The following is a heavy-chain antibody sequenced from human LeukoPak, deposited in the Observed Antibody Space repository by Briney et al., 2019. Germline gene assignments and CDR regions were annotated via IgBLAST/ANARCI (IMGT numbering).Heavy chain of an antibody. V-gene: IGHV3-7*05. CDR3: ATDVNSNYEY. CDR1: GLTFRNYW. Sequence: GGSLRPSCEVSGLTFRNYWMSWVRQAPGRGPEWVANINQDGSEKNYADSVKGRFSISRDNAENSLYLQMNSLRAEDTAMYYCATDVNSNYEYWGQGTLVTVSS. CDR2: INQDGSEK. J-gene: IGHJ4*02. D-gene: IGHD4-11*01.